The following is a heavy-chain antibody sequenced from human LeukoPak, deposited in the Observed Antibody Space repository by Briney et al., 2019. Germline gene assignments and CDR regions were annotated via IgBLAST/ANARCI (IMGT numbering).Heavy chain of an antibody. V-gene: IGHV4-34*01. CDR3: ARGAAAFDH. D-gene: IGHD6-13*01. J-gene: IGHJ4*02. Sequence: SETLSLTCAVYGGSFSGYYWSWIRQPPGKGLEWIGEINHSGSTNYNPSLKSRVTISVDTSKNQFSLKLSSVTAADTAVYYCARGAAAFDHWGQGTLVTVSS. CDR2: INHSGST. CDR1: GGSFSGYY.